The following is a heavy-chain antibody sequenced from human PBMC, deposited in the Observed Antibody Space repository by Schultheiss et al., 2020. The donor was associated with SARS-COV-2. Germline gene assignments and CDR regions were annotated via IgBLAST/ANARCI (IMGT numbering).Heavy chain of an antibody. CDR3: ARGGVGFDY. CDR2: ISAYNGNT. D-gene: IGHD1-26*01. CDR1: GYRFTDYQ. J-gene: IGHJ4*02. Sequence: ASVKVSCKASGYRFTDYQISWVRQAPGQGLEWMGRISAYNGNTDYARMFQGRVIMSSDTPTTTVYMELRGLRSDDTAVYYCARGGVGFDYWGQGTLVTVSS. V-gene: IGHV1-18*01.